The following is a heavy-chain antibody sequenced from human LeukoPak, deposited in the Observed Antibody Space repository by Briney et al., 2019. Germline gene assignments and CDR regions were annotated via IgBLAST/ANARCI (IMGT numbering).Heavy chain of an antibody. CDR1: GFSVSDTF. J-gene: IGHJ5*02. CDR2: IYSGGST. CDR3: ARWTYP. D-gene: IGHD3/OR15-3a*01. V-gene: IGHV3-53*01. Sequence: GGSLRLSCAVSGFSVSDTFMSWVRQAPGKGLEWVSVIYSGGSTFYADSVKGRFIVFRDNSKNMVYLQMNNVKVEDTAVYFCARWTYPWGPGTLVTVSS.